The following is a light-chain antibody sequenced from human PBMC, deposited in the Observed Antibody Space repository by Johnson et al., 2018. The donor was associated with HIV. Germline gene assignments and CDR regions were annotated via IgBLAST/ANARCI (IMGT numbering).Light chain of an antibody. V-gene: IGLV1-51*01. CDR3: GTWDNSLSAYV. CDR2: DNN. J-gene: IGLJ1*01. CDR1: SSNIGNNR. Sequence: SVLTQPPSVSAAPGQKVTISCSGSSSNIGNNRVSWYQQLPGTAPKLLIYDNNKRPSGIPDRFSGSKSGTSATLGITGLQTGDEADYYCGTWDNSLSAYVFGTGTKVTVL.